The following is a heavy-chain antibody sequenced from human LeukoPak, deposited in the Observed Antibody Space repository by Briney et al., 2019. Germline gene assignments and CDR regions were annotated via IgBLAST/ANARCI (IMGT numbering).Heavy chain of an antibody. CDR3: ARVRDYDFWSGEFDY. D-gene: IGHD3-3*01. J-gene: IGHJ4*02. CDR1: GFTFSSYW. Sequence: GGSLRLSCAASGFTFSSYWMSWVRQAPGKGLEWVANIKQDGSEKYYVDSVKGRFTISRDNAKNSLYLQMNNLRAEDTAVYYCARVRDYDFWSGEFDYWGQGTLVTVSS. V-gene: IGHV3-7*03. CDR2: IKQDGSEK.